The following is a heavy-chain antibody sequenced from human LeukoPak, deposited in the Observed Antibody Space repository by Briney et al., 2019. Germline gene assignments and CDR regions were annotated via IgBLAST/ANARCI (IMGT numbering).Heavy chain of an antibody. J-gene: IGHJ4*02. V-gene: IGHV3-48*01. Sequence: GGSLRLSCAASGFTVSSYAMSWVRQAPGKGLEWVSYISATTGITYYADSVKGRFTISRDNAKNSLYLQLNSLRAEDTAVYYCVRAFNGNSYGYGFWGQGTLVTVSS. CDR2: ISATTGIT. CDR1: GFTVSSYA. D-gene: IGHD5-18*01. CDR3: VRAFNGNSYGYGF.